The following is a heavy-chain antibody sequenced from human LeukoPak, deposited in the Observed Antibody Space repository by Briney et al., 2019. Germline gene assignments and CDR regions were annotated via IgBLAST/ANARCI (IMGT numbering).Heavy chain of an antibody. V-gene: IGHV3-15*01. CDR3: TNQQWLVGGVDY. CDR1: GFTFSNAW. J-gene: IGHJ4*02. D-gene: IGHD6-19*01. Sequence: GGSVRLSCGASGFTFSNAWMSWIRQAPGKGLEWVGGIKSKTDGGTTDYAAPVKGRFTISRDDSKNTLYLQMNSLKTEDTAVYYCTNQQWLVGGVDYWGQGTLVTVSS. CDR2: IKSKTDGGTT.